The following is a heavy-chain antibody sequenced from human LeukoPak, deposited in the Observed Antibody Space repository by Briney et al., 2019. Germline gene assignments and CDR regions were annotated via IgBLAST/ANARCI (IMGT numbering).Heavy chain of an antibody. J-gene: IGHJ4*02. CDR1: GFTFSSYW. V-gene: IGHV3-74*01. Sequence: PGGSLRLSCEGSGFTFSSYWMHWVRQAPGKGLVWVSRINSDGSSTSYADSVKGRFTISRDNAKNTLYLQMNSLRAEDTAVYYCARTPAAADHLDYWGQGTLVTVSS. CDR2: INSDGSST. D-gene: IGHD6-13*01. CDR3: ARTPAAADHLDY.